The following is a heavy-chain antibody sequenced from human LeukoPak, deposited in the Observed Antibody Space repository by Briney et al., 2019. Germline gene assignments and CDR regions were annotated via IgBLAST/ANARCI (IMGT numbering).Heavy chain of an antibody. D-gene: IGHD5-24*01. V-gene: IGHV3-74*01. CDR2: IKGEASYT. Sequence: GGPLRLPCAASGFTFRLHWVHWVGHAPGEGLVGVSRIKGEASYTNPADSVKARFTTSTDNTQNTLYLQMTRLRAEATAIYDCVRDGDVYNFDPWGQGTLVTVSS. J-gene: IGHJ5*02. CDR1: GFTFRLHW. CDR3: VRDGDVYNFDP.